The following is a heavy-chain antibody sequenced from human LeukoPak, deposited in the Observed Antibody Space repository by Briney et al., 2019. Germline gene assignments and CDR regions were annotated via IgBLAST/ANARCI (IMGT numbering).Heavy chain of an antibody. J-gene: IGHJ6*02. CDR1: RLTFSDYY. CDR2: SRTKGDGYST. Sequence: GGSLRLSCAASRLTFSDYYMDWVRQAPGKGLEWVGLSRTKGDGYSTEYAASVKGRFSISRDESKNSVYLQMNSLKAEDTAVYFCAREYFYGMDVWGQGTTVTVSS. CDR3: AREYFYGMDV. V-gene: IGHV3-72*01.